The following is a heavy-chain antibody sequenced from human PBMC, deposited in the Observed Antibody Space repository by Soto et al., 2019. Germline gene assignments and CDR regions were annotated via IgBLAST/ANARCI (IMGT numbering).Heavy chain of an antibody. CDR2: ISGSGGST. D-gene: IGHD3-10*01. CDR1: GFTFSGYA. Sequence: EVQLLESGGGLVQPGGSLRLSCAASGFTFSGYAMSWVRQAPGKGLEWVSAISGSGGSTYYADSVKGRFTISRDNSKNALYLQMTSLRAEDTAVYYWAKQQWFGEYPYYGMDVWGQGTTVTVSS. J-gene: IGHJ6*02. CDR3: AKQQWFGEYPYYGMDV. V-gene: IGHV3-23*01.